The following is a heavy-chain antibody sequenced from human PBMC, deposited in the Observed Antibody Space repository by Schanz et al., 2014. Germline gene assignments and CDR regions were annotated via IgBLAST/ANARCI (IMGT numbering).Heavy chain of an antibody. CDR2: IKQDGIEK. D-gene: IGHD3-3*01. J-gene: IGHJ4*02. CDR3: ARDKGGYYPFDY. Sequence: EVQLVESGGGLVQPGGSLRLSCAASGFTFGNFFMSWVCQAPGKGLEWVANIKQDGIEKYYVDSVKGRFTISRDNAKNSLYLQMNSLTADDTAVYYCARDKGGYYPFDYWGRGTLVTVSS. CDR1: GFTFGNFF. V-gene: IGHV3-7*01.